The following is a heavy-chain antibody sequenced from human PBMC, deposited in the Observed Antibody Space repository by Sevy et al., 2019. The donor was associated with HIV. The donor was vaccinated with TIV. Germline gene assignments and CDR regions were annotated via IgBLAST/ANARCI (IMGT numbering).Heavy chain of an antibody. Sequence: GESLKISCAASGFTFSSYSMNWVRQAPGKGLEWVSSISSSSSYIYYADSVKGRFTISRDNAKNSLYLQMNSLRAEDTAVYYCARSPLNFWSGYGTFDYWGQGTLVTVSS. CDR2: ISSSSSYI. D-gene: IGHD3-3*01. CDR3: ARSPLNFWSGYGTFDY. V-gene: IGHV3-21*01. J-gene: IGHJ4*02. CDR1: GFTFSSYS.